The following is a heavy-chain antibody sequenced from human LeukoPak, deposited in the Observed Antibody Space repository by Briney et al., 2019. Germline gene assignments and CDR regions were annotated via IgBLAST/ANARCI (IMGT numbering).Heavy chain of an antibody. CDR3: AKDRVATSHFDY. D-gene: IGHD5-24*01. Sequence: QPGGSLRLSCAASGFTFSSYGMHWVRQAPGKGLEWVAFIRYDGSNKYYADSVKGRFTISRDNSKNTLFLQMNSLRAEDTAVYYCAKDRVATSHFDYWGQGTLVTVSS. J-gene: IGHJ4*02. V-gene: IGHV3-30*02. CDR2: IRYDGSNK. CDR1: GFTFSSYG.